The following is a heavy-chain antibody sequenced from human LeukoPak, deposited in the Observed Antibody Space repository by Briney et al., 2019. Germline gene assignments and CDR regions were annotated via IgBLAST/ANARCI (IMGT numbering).Heavy chain of an antibody. CDR3: ARDPRNYLFDY. CDR1: GGSFSGYY. CDR2: INHSGST. V-gene: IGHV4-34*01. D-gene: IGHD5-24*01. J-gene: IGHJ4*02. Sequence: SETLSLTCAVYGGSFSGYYWSWIRQPPGKGLEWIGEINHSGSTNYNPSLKSRVTISVDTSKNQFSLKLSSVTAADTAVYYCARDPRNYLFDYWGQGTLVTVSS.